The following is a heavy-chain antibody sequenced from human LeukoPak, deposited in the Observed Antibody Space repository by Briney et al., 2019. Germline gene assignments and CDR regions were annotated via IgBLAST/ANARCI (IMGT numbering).Heavy chain of an antibody. D-gene: IGHD1-7*01. V-gene: IGHV3-21*01. CDR2: ISSSSSYI. CDR1: GFTFSSYS. J-gene: IGHJ4*02. Sequence: GGSLRLSCAASGFTFSSYSMNWVRQAPGKGLEWVSSISSSSSYIYYADSVKGRFTISRDNAQNSLYLQMNSLRGEDTAMYYCARNWNWNYDYWGQGTLVTVSS. CDR3: ARNWNWNYDY.